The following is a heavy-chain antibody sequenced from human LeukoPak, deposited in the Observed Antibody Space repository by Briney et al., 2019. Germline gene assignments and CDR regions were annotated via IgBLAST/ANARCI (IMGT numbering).Heavy chain of an antibody. CDR2: IYSDGST. J-gene: IGHJ4*02. CDR3: ARERGRGRDSPWYDY. V-gene: IGHV3-53*01. D-gene: IGHD6-13*01. Sequence: GGSLRLSCAASGFIVSGDFMSWVRQAPGKGLEWVSVIYSDGSTYYADSVKGRFTISRDNSKNTLDLQMTGLRAEDTAVYYCARERGRGRDSPWYDYWGQGTLVTVSS. CDR1: GFIVSGDF.